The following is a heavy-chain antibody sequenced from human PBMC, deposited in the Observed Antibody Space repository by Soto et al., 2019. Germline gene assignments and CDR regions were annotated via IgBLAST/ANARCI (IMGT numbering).Heavy chain of an antibody. CDR2: IKKRADGGTA. CDR3: TTVNPYISDSRGHCY. J-gene: IGHJ4*02. CDR1: GFTFSNAW. V-gene: IGHV3-15*01. Sequence: GGSLRLSCAASGFTFSNAWMNWVRQAPGKGLEWIGRIKKRADGGTADHATPVKGRFTIXXXXXXXXXXXXXXXXXXXXXXXYYCTTVNPYISDSRGHCYWGQGTLVTVSS. D-gene: IGHD3-22*01.